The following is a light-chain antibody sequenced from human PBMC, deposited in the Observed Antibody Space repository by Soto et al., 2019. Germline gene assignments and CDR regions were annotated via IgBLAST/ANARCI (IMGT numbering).Light chain of an antibody. CDR3: YSYVGSIS. J-gene: IGLJ2*01. Sequence: QSALTQPASVSWSPGQSITISCTWTSSDVGSHNFVSWYQQHPGKAPELMIYEVSKRPSGVSNRFSGSKSGNTASLTISGLQAEDEADYYCYSYVGSISFGGGTKLTVL. V-gene: IGLV2-23*02. CDR1: SSDVGSHNF. CDR2: EVS.